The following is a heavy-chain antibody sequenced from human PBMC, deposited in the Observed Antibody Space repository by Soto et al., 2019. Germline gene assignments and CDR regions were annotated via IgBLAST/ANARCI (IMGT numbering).Heavy chain of an antibody. CDR3: ARAGVAAAGTSYSSGWSAYYYYGMDV. Sequence: SVKVSCKASGGTFSSYAISWVRQAPGQGLEWMGGIIPIFGTANYAQKFQGRVTITADESTSTAYMELSSLRSDDTAVYYCARAGVAAAGTSYSSGWSAYYYYGMDVWGQGTTVTVSS. CDR1: GGTFSSYA. D-gene: IGHD6-19*01. V-gene: IGHV1-69*13. J-gene: IGHJ6*02. CDR2: IIPIFGTA.